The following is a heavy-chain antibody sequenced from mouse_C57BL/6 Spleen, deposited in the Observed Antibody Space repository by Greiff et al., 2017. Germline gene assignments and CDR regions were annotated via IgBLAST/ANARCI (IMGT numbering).Heavy chain of an antibody. CDR3: ARLDYGRGFDY. J-gene: IGHJ2*01. CDR2: IYPGSGNT. V-gene: IGHV1-66*01. CDR1: GYSFTSYY. D-gene: IGHD1-1*01. Sequence: QVQLKQSGPELVKPGASVKISCKASGYSFTSYYIHWVKQRPGQGLEWIGWIYPGSGNTKYNEKFKGKATLTADTSSSTAYMQLSSLTSEDSAVYYCARLDYGRGFDYWGQGTTLTVSS.